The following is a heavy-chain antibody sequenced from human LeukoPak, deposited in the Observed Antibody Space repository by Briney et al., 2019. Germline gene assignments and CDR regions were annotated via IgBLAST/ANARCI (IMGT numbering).Heavy chain of an antibody. V-gene: IGHV3-23*01. Sequence: GGSLRLSCAASGFTFSGYAMSWVRQAPGKGLQWVSAISGSGGTIFYADSVKGRFTISRDNSKNTLYLQMNSLRAEDTAVYYCARNQDYGVYNSVGAFDIWGQGTMVTVSS. CDR3: ARNQDYGVYNSVGAFDI. J-gene: IGHJ3*02. CDR2: ISGSGGTI. CDR1: GFTFSGYA. D-gene: IGHD4-17*01.